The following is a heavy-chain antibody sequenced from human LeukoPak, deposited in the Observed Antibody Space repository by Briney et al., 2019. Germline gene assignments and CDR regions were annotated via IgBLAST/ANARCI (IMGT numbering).Heavy chain of an antibody. CDR1: GFTFSSYS. J-gene: IGHJ4*02. Sequence: PGGPLRLSCAASGFTFSSYSMNWVRQAPGKGLEWVSYISSSSSTIYYADSVKGRFTISRDNAKNSLYLQMNSLRAEDTAVYYCAKDLALTFDYWGQGTLVTVSS. V-gene: IGHV3-48*01. CDR3: AKDLALTFDY. CDR2: ISSSSSTI.